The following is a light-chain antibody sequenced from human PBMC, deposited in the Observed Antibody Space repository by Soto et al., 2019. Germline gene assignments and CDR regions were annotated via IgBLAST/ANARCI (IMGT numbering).Light chain of an antibody. CDR2: DAS. CDR3: QQRSNWPST. CDR1: HSVSNY. J-gene: IGKJ4*01. V-gene: IGKV3-11*01. Sequence: LVLTQSPATLSLSPGERATLSCRASHSVSNYLAWYQQKPGQAPRLLMYDASSRATGIPARFSGSGSGTDFTLTISSLEPEDFAVYYCQQRSNWPSTFGGGTKVE.